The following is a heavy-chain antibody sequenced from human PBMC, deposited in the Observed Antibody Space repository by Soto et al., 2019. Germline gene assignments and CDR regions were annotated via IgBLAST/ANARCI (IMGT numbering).Heavy chain of an antibody. Sequence: QVQLVQSGAEVKKPGSSVKVSCKASGGIFSTYAISWLRQAPGQGLEWMGGIIPLFGTPNYAQRFQGRVTITADESTSTAYMELSRLRFEETAGYYCARDRDYYCSGNYYNRIDFWGQGTLVTVSS. CDR3: ARDRDYYCSGNYYNRIDF. CDR2: IIPLFGTP. CDR1: GGIFSTYA. J-gene: IGHJ4*02. D-gene: IGHD3-10*01. V-gene: IGHV1-69*01.